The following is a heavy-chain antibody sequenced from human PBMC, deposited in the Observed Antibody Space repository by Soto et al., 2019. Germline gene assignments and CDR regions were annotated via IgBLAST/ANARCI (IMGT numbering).Heavy chain of an antibody. CDR1: GYTFTTYG. CDR3: ARTPRAQMIVLEAATRFDY. V-gene: IGHV1-18*04. J-gene: IGHJ4*02. D-gene: IGHD2-15*01. CDR2: ISPYNGDT. Sequence: ASVKVSCKASGYTFTTYGFNCVRHAPGQGLEWMGWISPYNGDTNYAQNFQGRVTLTTDTSTSTAYMELRSLTSDDTAVYYCARTPRAQMIVLEAATRFDYWGQGTLVTAPQ.